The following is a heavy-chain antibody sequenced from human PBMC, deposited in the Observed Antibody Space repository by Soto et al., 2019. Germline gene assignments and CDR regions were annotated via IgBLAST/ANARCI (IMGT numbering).Heavy chain of an antibody. J-gene: IGHJ1*01. CDR3: ARYGGWPPNALEYFQH. D-gene: IGHD6-19*01. CDR1: GGAIRSYF. CDR2: ISDSGIA. V-gene: IGHV4-59*01. Sequence: SETLSLTCSVSGGAIRSYFWRCIRQSPGKGLEWIVYISDSGIARYNPSLNRRATMSADTSKSQVSLKLNSVTAADAAVYYCARYGGWPPNALEYFQHWGQGTAVTVSS.